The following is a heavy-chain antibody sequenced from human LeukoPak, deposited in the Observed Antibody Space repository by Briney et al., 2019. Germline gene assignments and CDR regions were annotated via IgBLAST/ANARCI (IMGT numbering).Heavy chain of an antibody. Sequence: PSETLSLTCAVYGGSFRGYSWSWIRQPPGKGLEWIGEINHSRSTNYTPSLKSRVTISVDTSKNQFSLKLSSVTAADTAVYYCARSTYSSRRNMDVWGKGTTVTVSS. CDR3: ARSTYSSRRNMDV. V-gene: IGHV4-34*01. CDR1: GGSFRGYS. D-gene: IGHD6-13*01. J-gene: IGHJ6*03. CDR2: INHSRST.